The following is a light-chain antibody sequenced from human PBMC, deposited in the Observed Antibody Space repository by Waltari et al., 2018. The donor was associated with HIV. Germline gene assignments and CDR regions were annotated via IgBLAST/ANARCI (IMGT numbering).Light chain of an antibody. CDR3: AAWDDGLNGYV. V-gene: IGLV1-36*01. J-gene: IGLJ1*01. Sequence: QSVLPPPPSVSGAPRQMVTTSCSGGSSNIASNAVNWYQQRPGKTPKLLIYYDDQLPSGVSGRFSGSKAGTSASLAISGLQSEDEADYYCAAWDDGLNGYVFGTGTKLTVL. CDR1: SSNIASNA. CDR2: YDD.